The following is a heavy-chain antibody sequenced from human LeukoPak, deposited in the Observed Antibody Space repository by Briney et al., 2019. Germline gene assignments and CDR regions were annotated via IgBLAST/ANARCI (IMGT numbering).Heavy chain of an antibody. CDR1: GFTFSGYA. V-gene: IGHV3-23*01. CDR2: ISGSGGST. CDR3: AKDGDIVVVPAVKPHFDY. D-gene: IGHD2-2*01. J-gene: IGHJ4*02. Sequence: GGSLRLSCEASGFTFSGYAMNWVRQAPGKGLEWVSAISGSGGSTYYADSVKGRFTISRDNSKNTLYLQMNSLRAEDTAVYYCAKDGDIVVVPAVKPHFDYWGQGTLVTVSS.